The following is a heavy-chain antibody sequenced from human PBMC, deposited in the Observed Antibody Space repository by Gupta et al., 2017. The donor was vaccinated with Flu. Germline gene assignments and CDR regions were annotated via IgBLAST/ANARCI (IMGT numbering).Heavy chain of an antibody. CDR3: ARGATSLDFWSAYSPLDN. CDR1: GFTFTDYH. V-gene: IGHV1-2*04. CDR2: INPKSGGT. D-gene: IGHD3-3*01. Sequence: QVQLVQSGAELKKPGDSVKVSCKASGFTFTDYHMHWVRQAPGQGLEWMGWINPKSGGTSYADNFRDWVTMTRDTSITTLYLEVRSLRSDDTAVYYCARGATSLDFWSAYSPLDNWGQGSLVTGSS. J-gene: IGHJ4*02.